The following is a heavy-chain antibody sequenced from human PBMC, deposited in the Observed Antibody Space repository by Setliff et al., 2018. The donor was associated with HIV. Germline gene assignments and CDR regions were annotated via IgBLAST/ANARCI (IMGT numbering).Heavy chain of an antibody. Sequence: SVKVSCKASGGTISSYAISWVRQAPGQGLEWMGGFIPLFGTTNYAQKFQGRVTITADESTSTAHMELSSLRSEDTAVYYCAKADYTNYAFSSVYANYYYAMDVWGQGTTVTV. V-gene: IGHV1-69*13. D-gene: IGHD4-4*01. CDR2: FIPLFGTT. CDR3: AKADYTNYAFSSVYANYYYAMDV. CDR1: GGTISSYA. J-gene: IGHJ6*02.